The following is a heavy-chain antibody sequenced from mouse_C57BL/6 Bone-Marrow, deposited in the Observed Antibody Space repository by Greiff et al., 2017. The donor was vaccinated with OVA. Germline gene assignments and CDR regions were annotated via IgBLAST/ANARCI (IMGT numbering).Heavy chain of an antibody. CDR2: IYPGNSDT. CDR1: GYTFTSYW. J-gene: IGHJ3*01. D-gene: IGHD2-4*01. CDR3: TRSDYDVAWFAY. V-gene: IGHV1-5*01. Sequence: EVKLVESGTVLARPGASVKMSCKTSGYTFTSYWMHWVKQRPGQGLEWIGAIYPGNSDTSYNQKFKGKAKLTAVTSASTAYMELSSLTNEDSAVYYCTRSDYDVAWFAYWGQGTLVTVSA.